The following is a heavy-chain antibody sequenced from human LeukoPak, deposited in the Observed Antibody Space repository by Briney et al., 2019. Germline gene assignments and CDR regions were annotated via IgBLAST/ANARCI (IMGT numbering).Heavy chain of an antibody. CDR1: GFTFSTYA. V-gene: IGHV3-23*01. CDR2: VSTSGGDT. CDR3: AELGITMIGGV. J-gene: IGHJ6*04. Sequence: GGSLRLSCAASGFTFSTYAMSWVRQAPGKGLEWVSSVSTSGGDTYNADSVKGRFTISRDNAKNSLYLQMNSLRAEDTAVYYCAELGITMIGGVWGKGTTVTISS. D-gene: IGHD3-10*02.